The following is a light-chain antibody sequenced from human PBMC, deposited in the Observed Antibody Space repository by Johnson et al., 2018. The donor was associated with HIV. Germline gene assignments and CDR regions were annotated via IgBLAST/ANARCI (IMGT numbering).Light chain of an antibody. CDR2: DNN. CDR1: SSNIGNNY. J-gene: IGLJ1*01. CDR3: GTWDSRLSKGV. Sequence: QAVLTQPPSVSAAPGQKVTISCSGTSSNIGNNYVSWYQHLPGTAPKVLIYDNNNRPSGITDRFSGSKSGTSATLGITGLQTGDEADYYCGTWDSRLSKGVFGTGTKVTVL. V-gene: IGLV1-51*01.